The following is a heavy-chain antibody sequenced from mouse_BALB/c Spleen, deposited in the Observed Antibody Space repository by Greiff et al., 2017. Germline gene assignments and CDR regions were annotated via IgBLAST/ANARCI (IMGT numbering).Heavy chain of an antibody. V-gene: IGHV2-6-7*01. CDR1: GFSLTGYG. Sequence: QVQLQQSGPGLVAPSQSLSITCTVSGFSLTGYGVNWVRQPPGKGLEWLGMIWGDGSTDYNSALKSRLSISKDNSKSQVFLKMNSLQTDDTARYYCARGGYRYDGKAGAMDYWGQGTSVTVSS. CDR3: ARGGYRYDGKAGAMDY. CDR2: IWGDGST. D-gene: IGHD2-14*01. J-gene: IGHJ4*01.